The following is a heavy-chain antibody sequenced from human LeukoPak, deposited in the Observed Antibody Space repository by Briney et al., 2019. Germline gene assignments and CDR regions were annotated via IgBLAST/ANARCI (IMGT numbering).Heavy chain of an antibody. CDR3: ARDPAFDY. V-gene: IGHV3-30-3*01. J-gene: IGHJ4*02. Sequence: GGSLRLSCAASGFTFSSYAMHWVCQAPGKGLEWVAVISYDGSNKYYADSVKGRFTISRDNSKNTLYLQMNSLRAEDTAVYYCARDPAFDYWGQGTLVTVSS. D-gene: IGHD6-25*01. CDR2: ISYDGSNK. CDR1: GFTFSSYA.